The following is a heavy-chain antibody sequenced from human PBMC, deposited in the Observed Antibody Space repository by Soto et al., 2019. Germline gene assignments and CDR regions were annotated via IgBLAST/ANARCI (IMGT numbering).Heavy chain of an antibody. CDR3: AREVMVVGAIDY. Sequence: QVQLVQSGAEVKKPGSSVKVSCKASGGTFSSYTISWVRQAPGQGLEWMGRIIPILGIANYAQKFQGRVTITADKSTSTADMELSSLRSEDTAVYYWAREVMVVGAIDYWCQGTLVTVSS. J-gene: IGHJ4*02. CDR1: GGTFSSYT. D-gene: IGHD1-26*01. V-gene: IGHV1-69*08. CDR2: IIPILGIA.